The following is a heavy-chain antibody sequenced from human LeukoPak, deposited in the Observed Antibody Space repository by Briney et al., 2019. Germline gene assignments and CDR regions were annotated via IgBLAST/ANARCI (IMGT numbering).Heavy chain of an antibody. D-gene: IGHD1-14*01. V-gene: IGHV3-30*02. CDR1: GFTFSSYG. J-gene: IGHJ6*02. CDR2: IRYDGSNK. Sequence: PGGSLRLSCAASGFTFSSYGMHWVRQAPGKGLEWVAFIRYDGSNKYYADSVKGRFTISRDNSKNTLYLQMNSLRAKDTAVYYCATSEITAYYYYYGMDVWGQGTTVTVSS. CDR3: ATSEITAYYYYYGMDV.